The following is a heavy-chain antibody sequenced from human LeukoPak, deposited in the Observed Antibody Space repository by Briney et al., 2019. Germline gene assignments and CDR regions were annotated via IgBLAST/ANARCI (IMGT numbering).Heavy chain of an antibody. J-gene: IGHJ6*02. CDR3: ARMGCSSTSCYAVGRYYYYYGMDV. CDR1: GFTVSSNY. CDR2: IYSGGST. V-gene: IGHV3-53*04. D-gene: IGHD2-2*01. Sequence: GGSLRLSCAASGFTVSSNYMSWVRQAPGKGLEWVSVIYSGGSTYYADSVKGRFTISRHNSKNTLYLQMNSLRAEDTAVYYCARMGCSSTSCYAVGRYYYYYGMDVWGQGTTVTVSS.